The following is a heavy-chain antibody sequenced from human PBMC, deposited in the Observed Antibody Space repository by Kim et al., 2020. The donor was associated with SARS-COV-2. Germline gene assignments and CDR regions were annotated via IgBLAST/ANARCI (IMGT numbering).Heavy chain of an antibody. V-gene: IGHV3-74*03. D-gene: IGHD5-18*01. CDR2: INRDGTTV. CDR1: GFTFSNWR. J-gene: IGHJ4*02. Sequence: GGSLRLSCAASGFTFSNWRMHWVRQAPGKGLVWVSRINRDGTTVQYADSVRGRFTISRDNAKNTVYLQMNSLTAEDTAVYYCTKDLHIQATDYWGQGTLVTVSS. CDR3: TKDLHIQATDY.